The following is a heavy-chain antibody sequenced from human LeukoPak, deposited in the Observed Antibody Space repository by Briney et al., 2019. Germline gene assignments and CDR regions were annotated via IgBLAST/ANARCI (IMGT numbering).Heavy chain of an antibody. V-gene: IGHV4-31*01. Sequence: SETLSLTCTVSGGSISSGGYYWSWIRQHPGKGLEWIGYIYYSGSTYYNPSLKSLVTISVDTSKNQFSLKLSSVTAADTAVYYCARDSDYAGNYWGQGTLVTVSS. CDR1: GGSISSGGYY. CDR3: ARDSDYAGNY. CDR2: IYYSGST. D-gene: IGHD4-23*01. J-gene: IGHJ4*02.